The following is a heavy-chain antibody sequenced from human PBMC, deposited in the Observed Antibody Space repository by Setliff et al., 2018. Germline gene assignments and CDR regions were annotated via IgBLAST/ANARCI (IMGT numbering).Heavy chain of an antibody. CDR2: IKEDGSEK. V-gene: IGHV3-7*01. CDR1: GFTFSTYW. Sequence: PSETLSLSCAASGFTFSTYWMSWVRQAPGKGLEWVANIKEDGSEKYYMDSVKGRFTISRDNAKNSLYLQMNSLRVEDTAVYYCARGTWWAFEIWGQGTMVTVS. CDR3: ARGTWWAFEI. D-gene: IGHD2-8*02. J-gene: IGHJ3*02.